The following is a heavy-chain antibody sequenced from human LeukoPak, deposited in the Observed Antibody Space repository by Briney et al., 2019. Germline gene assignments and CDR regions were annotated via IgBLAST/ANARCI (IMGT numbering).Heavy chain of an antibody. CDR2: IYYSGST. J-gene: IGHJ4*02. D-gene: IGHD3-22*01. CDR3: ARASYYYDSSGYYYFDY. V-gene: IGHV4-31*03. Sequence: SQTLSLTCTVSGGSISSGGYYWSWIRQHPGKGLEWIGYIYYSGSTYYNPSLKSRVTISMDTSKNQFSLKLSSVTAADTAVYYCARASYYYDSSGYYYFDYWGQGTLVTVSS. CDR1: GGSISSGGYY.